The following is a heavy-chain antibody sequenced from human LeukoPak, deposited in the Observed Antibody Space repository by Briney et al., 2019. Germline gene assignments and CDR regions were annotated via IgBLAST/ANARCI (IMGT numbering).Heavy chain of an antibody. CDR1: GFNFSSHD. CDR2: IGTADDA. Sequence: GGSLRLSCAASGFNFSSHDIHWFRQATGKGLEWVSAIGTADDAYYAGSVEGRFTISREDAWNSVYLQLNNLRVGDTAVYYCARDRPGAQGFDYWGQGTLVTVSS. CDR3: ARDRPGAQGFDY. J-gene: IGHJ4*02. V-gene: IGHV3-13*01. D-gene: IGHD4/OR15-4a*01.